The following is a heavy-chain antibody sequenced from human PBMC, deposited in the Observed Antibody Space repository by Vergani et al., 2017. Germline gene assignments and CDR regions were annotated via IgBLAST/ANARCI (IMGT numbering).Heavy chain of an antibody. V-gene: IGHV1-18*04. CDR1: GYTFTSYG. Sequence: QVQLVQSGAEVKKPGASVKVSCKASGYTFTSYGISWVRQAPGQGLEWMGWISAYNGNTNYAQKLQGRVTMTTDTSTSTAYVELRSLRSDDTAVDYCARDDWNYGPGTGRFDYWGQGTLVTVSS. CDR3: ARDDWNYGPGTGRFDY. J-gene: IGHJ4*02. CDR2: ISAYNGNT. D-gene: IGHD1-7*01.